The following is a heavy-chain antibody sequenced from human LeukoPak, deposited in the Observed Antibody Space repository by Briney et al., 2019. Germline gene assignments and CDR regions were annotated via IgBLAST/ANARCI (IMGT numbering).Heavy chain of an antibody. J-gene: IGHJ4*02. CDR2: IRHDGSNK. V-gene: IGHV3-30*02. D-gene: IGHD1-7*01. CDR1: GFTFSSYG. CDR3: ARAHNWKYGTFDY. Sequence: GGSLRLSCAASGFTFSSYGMHWVRQAPGKGLEWVAFIRHDGSNKYYADSVKGRFTISRDNSKNTLYLQMNSLRAEDTAVYYCARAHNWKYGTFDYWGQGTLVTVSS.